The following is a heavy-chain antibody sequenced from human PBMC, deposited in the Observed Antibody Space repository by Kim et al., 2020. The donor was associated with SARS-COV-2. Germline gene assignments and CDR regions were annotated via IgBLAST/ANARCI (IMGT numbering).Heavy chain of an antibody. CDR1: GFTFSSYA. Sequence: GGSLRLSCAASGFTFSSYAMHWVRQAPGKGLEWVAVISYDGSNKYYADSVKGRFTISRDNSKNTLYLQMNSLRAEDTAVYYCARESPPLGVPHFDYWGQG. V-gene: IGHV3-30*04. CDR2: ISYDGSNK. CDR3: ARESPPLGVPHFDY. J-gene: IGHJ4*02. D-gene: IGHD3-10*01.